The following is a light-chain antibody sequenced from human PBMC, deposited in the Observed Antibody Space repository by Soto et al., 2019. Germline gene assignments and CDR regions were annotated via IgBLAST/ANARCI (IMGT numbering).Light chain of an antibody. J-gene: IGLJ1*01. CDR3: SSYATGGSYV. Sequence: QSALTQPASVPGSPGQSITISCSGSSSDVGGYNAVSWYQQHPGKAPKLVIYDFSDRPSGIFSRFSASKFGNTASLTIFGLQAEDEADYYCSSYATGGSYVFGTGTKVTVL. CDR1: SSDVGGYNA. CDR2: DFS. V-gene: IGLV2-14*03.